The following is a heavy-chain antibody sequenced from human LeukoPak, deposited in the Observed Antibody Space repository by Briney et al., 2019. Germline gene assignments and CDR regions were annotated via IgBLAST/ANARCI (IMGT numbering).Heavy chain of an antibody. D-gene: IGHD6-6*01. Sequence: GGSLRLSCSASGFTFSSYAMHWVRQAPGKGLEYVSAISSNGVSTYYADSVKGRFTISRDNSKNTLYLQMSSLRAEDTAVYYCVKDSYSSSPLDFDYWGQGTLVTVSS. CDR2: ISSNGVST. CDR1: GFTFSSYA. J-gene: IGHJ4*02. CDR3: VKDSYSSSPLDFDY. V-gene: IGHV3-64D*09.